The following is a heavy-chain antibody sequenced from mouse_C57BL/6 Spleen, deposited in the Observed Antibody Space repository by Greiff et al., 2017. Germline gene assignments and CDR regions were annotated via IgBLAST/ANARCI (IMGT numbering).Heavy chain of an antibody. CDR2: IYPGDGDT. Sequence: QVQLQQSGPELVKPGASVKISCKASGYAFSSSWMNWVKQRPGKGLEWIGRIYPGDGDTNYNGKFKGKATLTADKSSSTAYMQLSSLTSEDSAVYFCARFEEYYAMDYWGQGTSVTVSS. CDR3: ARFEEYYAMDY. V-gene: IGHV1-82*01. J-gene: IGHJ4*01. CDR1: GYAFSSSW.